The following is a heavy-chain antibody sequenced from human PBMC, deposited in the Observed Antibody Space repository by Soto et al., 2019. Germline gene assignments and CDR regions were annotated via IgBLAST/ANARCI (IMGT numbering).Heavy chain of an antibody. Sequence: QVQLVQSGAEVKKPGASVKVSCKASGYTFTSHAMHWVRQAPGQRLEWMAWINGGNGNIKYSQKFQGRVTITRDTFASTDYMELSSLRSEDTAIYYCARALHWQQLLQDYWGQGTLVTVSS. CDR1: GYTFTSHA. V-gene: IGHV1-3*01. CDR3: ARALHWQQLLQDY. D-gene: IGHD6-13*01. J-gene: IGHJ4*02. CDR2: INGGNGNI.